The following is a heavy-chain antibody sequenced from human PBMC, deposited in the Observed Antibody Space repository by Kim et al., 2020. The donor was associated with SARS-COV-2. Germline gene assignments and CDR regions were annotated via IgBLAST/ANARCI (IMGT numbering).Heavy chain of an antibody. CDR3: AREERYNWFDP. Sequence: TNSNPPLKSRVTISVDPSKNQFSLKLRSVTAADTAVYYCAREERYNWFDPWGQGTLVTVSS. V-gene: IGHV4-59*01. CDR2: T. D-gene: IGHD1-26*01. J-gene: IGHJ5*02.